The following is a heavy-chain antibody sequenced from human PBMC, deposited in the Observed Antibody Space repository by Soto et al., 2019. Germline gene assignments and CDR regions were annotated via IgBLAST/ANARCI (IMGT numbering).Heavy chain of an antibody. CDR2: ISGSDNNT. J-gene: IGHJ6*02. CDR1: GFTFSSYA. V-gene: IGHV3-23*01. Sequence: GGSLRLSCAASGFTFSSYAMSWVRQAPGKGLEWVSAISGSDNNTYYADSVKGRFTISRDNSKNTLYLQMSSLRADDPAVYDCAPRCIWGRGSRGAVAS. CDR3: APRCI.